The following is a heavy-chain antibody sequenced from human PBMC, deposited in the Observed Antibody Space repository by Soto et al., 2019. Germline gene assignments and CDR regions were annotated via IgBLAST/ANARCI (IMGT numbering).Heavy chain of an antibody. CDR3: ARVKPYYDFWSGNWFDP. Sequence: SETLSLTCTVSGGSISSGGYYWSWIRQHPGKGLEWIGYIYCSGSTYYNPSLKSRVTISVDTSKNQFSLKLSSVTAADTAVYYCARVKPYYDFWSGNWFDPWGQGTLVTVS. D-gene: IGHD3-3*01. CDR1: GGSISSGGYY. V-gene: IGHV4-31*03. J-gene: IGHJ5*02. CDR2: IYCSGST.